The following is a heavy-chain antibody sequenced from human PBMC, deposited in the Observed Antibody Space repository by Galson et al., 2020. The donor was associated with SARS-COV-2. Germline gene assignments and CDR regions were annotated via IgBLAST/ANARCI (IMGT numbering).Heavy chain of an antibody. J-gene: IGHJ5*02. Sequence: ASVKVSCKASGYTFTNYEINWVRQAPGQGLEWMGWMNPHSGNTGYAQKFQGRVTMTRTTSISTAYMELNSLTSKDTAVYYCARSYDDFATWFDPWGQGTLIKVTS. CDR3: ARSYDDFATWFDP. V-gene: IGHV1-8*01. CDR1: GYTFTNYE. CDR2: MNPHSGNT. D-gene: IGHD4-17*01.